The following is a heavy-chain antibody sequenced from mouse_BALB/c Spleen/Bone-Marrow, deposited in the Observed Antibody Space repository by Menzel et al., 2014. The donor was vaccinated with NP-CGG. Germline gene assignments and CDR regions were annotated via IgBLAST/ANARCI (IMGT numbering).Heavy chain of an antibody. J-gene: IGHJ1*01. CDR3: ARQEFAIYWYFDV. Sequence: KDTYMHWVKQRPEQGLERIGRIDPANGNTKYDPKFQDKATITADTSSNTVDLQLSSLTFEDTAVYYCARQEFAIYWYFDVWGAGTTVTVSS. CDR2: IDPANGNT. V-gene: IGHV14-3*02. CDR1: KDTY. D-gene: IGHD1-3*01.